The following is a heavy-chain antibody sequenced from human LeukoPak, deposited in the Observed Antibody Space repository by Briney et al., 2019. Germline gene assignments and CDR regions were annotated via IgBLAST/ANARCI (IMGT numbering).Heavy chain of an antibody. CDR2: IYTTGST. CDR3: AREGDRGIAAAGTHLYYYYYMDV. J-gene: IGHJ6*03. CDR1: GGSISSDY. Sequence: SETLSLTCTVSGGSISSDYWSWIRQPAGKGLEWIGRIYTTGSTNYSPSLKSRVTMSVDTSKNQFSLKLSSVTAADTAVYYCAREGDRGIAAAGTHLYYYYYMDVWGKGTTVTVSS. D-gene: IGHD6-13*01. V-gene: IGHV4-4*07.